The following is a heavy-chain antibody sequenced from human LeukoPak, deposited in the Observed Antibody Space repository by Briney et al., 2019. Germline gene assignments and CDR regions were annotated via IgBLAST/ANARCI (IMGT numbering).Heavy chain of an antibody. D-gene: IGHD3-10*01. CDR1: GYTFTSYG. CDR2: ISGYNGNT. V-gene: IGHV1-18*01. CDR3: AKVAEKMVRGVIKGKHFDY. J-gene: IGHJ4*02. Sequence: ASVKVSCKASGYTFTSYGISWVRQAPGQGLEWMGWISGYNGNTNYAQKVQGRVIMTTDTSTSTAYMELRSLRSDDTAVYYCAKVAEKMVRGVIKGKHFDYWGQGTLVTVSS.